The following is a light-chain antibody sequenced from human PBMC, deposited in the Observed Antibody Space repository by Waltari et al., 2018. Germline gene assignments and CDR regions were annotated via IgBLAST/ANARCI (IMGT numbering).Light chain of an antibody. CDR3: QQSYSTPRT. J-gene: IGKJ1*01. CDR1: QSLNTY. Sequence: IKMTQSPPSLSASVGDTATITCRASQSLNTYLNWYQQKPGKAPKLLIYDVSSLQSGVPSRFSGSGSGTDFTLTISSLQPEDFATYYCQQSYSTPRTFGHGTKVEI. V-gene: IGKV1-39*01. CDR2: DVS.